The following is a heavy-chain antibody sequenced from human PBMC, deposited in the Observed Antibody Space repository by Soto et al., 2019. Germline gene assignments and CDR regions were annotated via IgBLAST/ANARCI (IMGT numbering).Heavy chain of an antibody. J-gene: IGHJ5*02. D-gene: IGHD2-2*01. Sequence: SETLSLTCTVSGGSISSYYWSWIRQPPGKGLEWIGYIYYSGSTNYNPSLKSRVTISVDTSKNQFSLKLSSVTAADTAVYYCASEKVVPAAMHYWFDPWGQGILFRFSS. CDR3: ASEKVVPAAMHYWFDP. CDR2: IYYSGST. CDR1: GGSISSYY. V-gene: IGHV4-59*01.